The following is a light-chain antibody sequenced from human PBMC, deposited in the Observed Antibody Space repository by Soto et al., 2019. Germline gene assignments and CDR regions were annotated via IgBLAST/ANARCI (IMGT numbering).Light chain of an antibody. CDR3: QQYGSSPPWT. CDR2: GAS. J-gene: IGKJ1*01. CDR1: QSFSSSY. V-gene: IGKV3-20*01. Sequence: EIVLTQSPGTLSLSPGERATLSCRVSQSFSSSYLAWYQQKPGQAPRLLIYGASSRATGIPDRFSGSGSGTDFTLTISRLEPEDFAVYYCQQYGSSPPWTFGLGTKVEIK.